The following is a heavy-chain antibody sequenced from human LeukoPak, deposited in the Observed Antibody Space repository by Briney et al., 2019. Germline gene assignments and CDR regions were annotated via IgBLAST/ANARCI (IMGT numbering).Heavy chain of an antibody. D-gene: IGHD2-15*01. CDR2: ISSNGGST. J-gene: IGHJ3*02. Sequence: PGGSLRLSCAASGFTFSSYAMHWVRQAPGKGLEYVSAISSNGGSTYYANSVKGRFTISRDNSKNTLYLQMGSLRAEDMAVYYCAGEYCSGGSCFDAFDIWGQGTMVTVSS. V-gene: IGHV3-64*01. CDR3: AGEYCSGGSCFDAFDI. CDR1: GFTFSSYA.